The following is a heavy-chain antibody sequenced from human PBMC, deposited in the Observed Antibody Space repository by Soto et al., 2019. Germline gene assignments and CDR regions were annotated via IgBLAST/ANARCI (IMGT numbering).Heavy chain of an antibody. D-gene: IGHD6-19*01. CDR1: DYTFTSYG. CDR3: ARYLAVALIDY. Sequence: QVQLVQSGAEVKKPGASVKVSCKASDYTFTSYGISWVRQAPGQGLEWMGWISAYNGNTKYAQKFQGRVTMTTDTSTSTAYMQLRSVRSDDTAVYYCARYLAVALIDYWGQGTLVTVSS. CDR2: ISAYNGNT. J-gene: IGHJ4*02. V-gene: IGHV1-18*01.